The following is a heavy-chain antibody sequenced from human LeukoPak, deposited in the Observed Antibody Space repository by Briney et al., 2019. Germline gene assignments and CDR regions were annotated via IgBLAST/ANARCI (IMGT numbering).Heavy chain of an antibody. V-gene: IGHV4-39*07. Sequence: SETLSLTCTVSGGSISSSSYYWGWIRQPPGKGLEWIGSIYYSGSTYYNPSLKSRVTISVDTSKKQFSLKLSSVTAADTAVYYCARVLAAAGWAFDIWGQGTMVTVSS. J-gene: IGHJ3*02. CDR3: ARVLAAAGWAFDI. D-gene: IGHD6-13*01. CDR2: IYYSGST. CDR1: GGSISSSSYY.